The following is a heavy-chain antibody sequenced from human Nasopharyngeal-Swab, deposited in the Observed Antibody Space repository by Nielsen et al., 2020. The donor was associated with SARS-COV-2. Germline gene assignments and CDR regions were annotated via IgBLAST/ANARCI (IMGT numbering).Heavy chain of an antibody. D-gene: IGHD6-13*01. J-gene: IGHJ6*02. CDR1: GFTFSSDA. CDR3: AKHRKGIAAAGGMDV. Sequence: GESLKISCAASGFTFSSDAMSWVRQAPGKGLEWGSAISGSGGSTYYADSVKGRFTISRDNSKNTLYLQMNSLRAEDTGIYYCAKHRKGIAAAGGMDVWGQGTTVTVSS. CDR2: ISGSGGST. V-gene: IGHV3-23*01.